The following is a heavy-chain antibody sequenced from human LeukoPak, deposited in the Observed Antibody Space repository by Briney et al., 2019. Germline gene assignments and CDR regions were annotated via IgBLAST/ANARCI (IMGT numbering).Heavy chain of an antibody. J-gene: IGHJ3*02. CDR2: ISGRGGTI. V-gene: IGHV3-48*02. CDR1: GFTFSSHT. CDR3: ARDSNWAFDI. Sequence: GGSLTLSCAASGFTFSSHTVNWVRQAPGKGLEWVTYISGRGGTINYADSVKGRFTISRDNAKNSLYLQMNSLRDEDTAVYYCARDSNWAFDIWGQGTMVTLSS.